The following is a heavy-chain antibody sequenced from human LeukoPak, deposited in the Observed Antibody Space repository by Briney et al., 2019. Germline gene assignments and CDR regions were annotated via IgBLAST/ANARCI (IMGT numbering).Heavy chain of an antibody. CDR1: GFTFSDYY. CDR2: ISSSGSTI. D-gene: IGHD3-10*01. CDR3: ASLNLLLWFGDDY. J-gene: IGHJ4*02. V-gene: IGHV3-11*04. Sequence: GGSLRLSCAASGFTFSDYYMSWIRQAPGKGLEWVSYISSSGSTIYYADSVKGRFTISRDNAKNSLYLQMNSLRAEDTAVYYCASLNLLLWFGDDYWGQGALVTVSS.